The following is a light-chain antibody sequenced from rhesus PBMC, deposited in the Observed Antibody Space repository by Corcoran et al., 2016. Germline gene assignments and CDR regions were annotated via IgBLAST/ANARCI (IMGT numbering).Light chain of an antibody. CDR3: SSDAGSNTFV. CDR2: EVT. J-gene: IGLJ6*01. CDR1: SSDIGAYNY. Sequence: QAALTQPRSVSGSPGQSVTISCTGSSSDIGAYNYVSWYQQHPGTAPKIVIFEVTKRPTGVSDRFSGSKSGETASLTISGLQAEDETDYHCSSDAGSNTFVFGSGTTLTVL. V-gene: IGLV2-32*02.